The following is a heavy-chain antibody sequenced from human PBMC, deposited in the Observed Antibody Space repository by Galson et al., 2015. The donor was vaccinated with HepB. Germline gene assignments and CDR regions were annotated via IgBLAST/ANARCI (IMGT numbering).Heavy chain of an antibody. D-gene: IGHD3-22*01. J-gene: IGHJ4*02. CDR2: ISTYNGNT. Sequence: SVKVSCKASGYTFTSYGISWVRQAPGQGLEWMGWISTYNGNTNYAQKLQGRVTMTTDTSTSTAYMELSSLRSEDTAVYYCARGSYYDSSGYDYWGQGTLDTVSS. CDR3: ARGSYYDSSGYDY. V-gene: IGHV1-18*01. CDR1: GYTFTSYG.